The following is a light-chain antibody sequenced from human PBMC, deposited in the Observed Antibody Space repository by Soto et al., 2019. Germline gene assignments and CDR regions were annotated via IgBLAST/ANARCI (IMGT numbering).Light chain of an antibody. V-gene: IGKV3D-15*01. CDR3: QQYNNWPPT. CDR2: GAS. CDR1: QSVSGN. Sequence: EIVMTQSPATLSVSPGERATLSCRASQSVSGNLAGYQQKPGQAPRLLIYGASTRATGIPARFSGSGSGTDFPLTLSSLQSEDFAVYYCQQYNNWPPTFGQGTKVEIK. J-gene: IGKJ1*01.